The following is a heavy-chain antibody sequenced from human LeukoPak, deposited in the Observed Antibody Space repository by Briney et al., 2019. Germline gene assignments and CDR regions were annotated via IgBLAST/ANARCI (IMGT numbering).Heavy chain of an antibody. J-gene: IGHJ4*02. CDR1: GYTFTSYG. CDR2: INPSGGST. V-gene: IGHV1-46*03. Sequence: ASVKVSCKASGYTFTSYGISWVRQAPGQGLEWMGIINPSGGSTSYAQKFQGRVTMTRDTSTSTVYMELNSLRSEDTAVYYCARVQHYYDSSGSLYYWGQGTLVTVSS. CDR3: ARVQHYYDSSGSLYY. D-gene: IGHD3-22*01.